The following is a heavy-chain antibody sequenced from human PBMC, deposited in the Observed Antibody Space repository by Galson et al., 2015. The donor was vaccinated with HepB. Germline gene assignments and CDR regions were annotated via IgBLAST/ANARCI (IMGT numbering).Heavy chain of an antibody. CDR3: ARAPGGATNFDY. D-gene: IGHD1-26*01. CDR1: RFTFSRYA. V-gene: IGHV3-30-3*01. Sequence: SLRLSCAASRFTFSRYAMHWVRQAPGKGLEWVAVISNDGSNIYYADSVKGRFTISRDNSKNTLYLQMNSLRTDDTAVYFCARAPGGATNFDYWGQGSLVTVSS. CDR2: ISNDGSNI. J-gene: IGHJ4*02.